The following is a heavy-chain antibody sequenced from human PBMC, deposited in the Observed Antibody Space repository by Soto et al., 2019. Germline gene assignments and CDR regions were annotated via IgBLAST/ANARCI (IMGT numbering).Heavy chain of an antibody. D-gene: IGHD3-10*01. J-gene: IGHJ4*02. Sequence: QVQLVESGGGVVQPGRSLRLSCAASGFTFSSYAMHWVRQAPGKGLEWVAVISYDGSNKYYADSVKGRFTISRDNSKNTLYLQMNSLRAEDTAVYYCARDSRWHRGRFGELFVYWGQGTLVTVSS. CDR2: ISYDGSNK. CDR3: ARDSRWHRGRFGELFVY. CDR1: GFTFSSYA. V-gene: IGHV3-30-3*01.